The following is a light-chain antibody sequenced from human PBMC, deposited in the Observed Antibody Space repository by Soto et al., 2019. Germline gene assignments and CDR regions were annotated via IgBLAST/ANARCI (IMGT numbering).Light chain of an antibody. CDR2: AAS. CDR1: QGISNY. CDR3: QKSVPRLT. J-gene: IGKJ4*01. V-gene: IGKV1-27*01. Sequence: DIQMTQSPSSLSASVGDRVTITCRASQGISNYLAWYQQKPGKVPKLLIYAASTLQSGVPSRFSGSRSGTDFTLTISSLQPEDVATYYCQKSVPRLTFGGGTKVEIK.